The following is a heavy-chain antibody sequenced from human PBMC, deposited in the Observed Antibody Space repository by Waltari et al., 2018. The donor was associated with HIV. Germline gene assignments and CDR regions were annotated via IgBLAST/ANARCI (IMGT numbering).Heavy chain of an antibody. V-gene: IGHV4-59*01. CDR1: GGSISSYY. CDR3: ARSYYDSSGYHLFDY. D-gene: IGHD3-22*01. Sequence: QVQLQESGPGLVKPSETLSLTCTVSGGSISSYYWSWIGQPPGKGLEWIGYIYYSGSTNYNPSLESRVTISVDTSKNQFSLKLTSVTAADTAVYYCARSYYDSSGYHLFDYWGQGTLVTVSS. J-gene: IGHJ4*02. CDR2: IYYSGST.